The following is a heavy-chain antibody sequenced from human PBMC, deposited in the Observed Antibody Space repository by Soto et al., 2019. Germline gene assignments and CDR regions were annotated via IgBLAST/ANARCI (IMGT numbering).Heavy chain of an antibody. D-gene: IGHD3-16*02. V-gene: IGHV5-51*01. Sequence: GASLKISCHATGYNFAIHWIGWVRQLPGKGLEWMGIIFPSDSETRYSPSFRGQVTMSVDKSINTAYLQWRSLKASDTAMYYCARHSLIVSPLYILVVWGQGTTVTVSS. CDR3: ARHSLIVSPLYILVV. CDR2: IFPSDSET. CDR1: GYNFAIHW. J-gene: IGHJ6*02.